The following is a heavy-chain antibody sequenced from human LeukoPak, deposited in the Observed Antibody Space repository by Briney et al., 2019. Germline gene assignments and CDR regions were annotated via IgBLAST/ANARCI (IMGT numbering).Heavy chain of an antibody. J-gene: IGHJ6*03. V-gene: IGHV3-53*01. CDR2: IYSGGTT. Sequence: GGSRRLSCAASGFTVSSNFMSWVRQAPGKGLEWVSVIYSGGTTYYADSVKGRFTISRDNSRNTLYLQMNSLRAEDTAVYYCARDGYGNNYMDVWGKGTTVTVSS. CDR3: ARDGYGNNYMDV. D-gene: IGHD1/OR15-1a*01. CDR1: GFTVSSNF.